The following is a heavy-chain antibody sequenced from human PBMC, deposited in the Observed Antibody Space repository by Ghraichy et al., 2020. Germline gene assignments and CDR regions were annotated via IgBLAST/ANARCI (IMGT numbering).Heavy chain of an antibody. CDR2: ISASGGNT. CDR3: AKDKGIVAVYYVDS. CDR1: GFTFSSYA. V-gene: IGHV3-23*01. J-gene: IGHJ4*02. Sequence: GGSLRLSCAASGFTFSSYAMSWVRQAPGKGLEWVSVISASGGNTFYPDSVKGRFTISRDNAKNTLYLQMNSLRAEDTAVYYCAKDKGIVAVYYVDSWGQGSLVTVSP. D-gene: IGHD6-13*01.